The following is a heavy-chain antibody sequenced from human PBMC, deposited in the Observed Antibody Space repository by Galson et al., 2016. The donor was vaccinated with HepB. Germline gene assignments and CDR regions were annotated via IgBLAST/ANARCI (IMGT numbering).Heavy chain of an antibody. Sequence: SLRLSCAASGFIFSTYAMHWVRQTPGKGLEWVATISDDGTNQYYVDSVKGRFTISRDNSKNTLYLQMNSLRPEDTAVYYCARMYCSSSSCYFDSWGQGALVTVSS. CDR3: ARMYCSSSSCYFDS. J-gene: IGHJ4*02. CDR2: ISDDGTNQ. CDR1: GFIFSTYA. D-gene: IGHD2-2*01. V-gene: IGHV3-30*04.